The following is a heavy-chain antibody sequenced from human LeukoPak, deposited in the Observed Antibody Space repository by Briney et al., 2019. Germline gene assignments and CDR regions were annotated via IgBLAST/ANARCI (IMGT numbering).Heavy chain of an antibody. CDR3: ARDFECSGGSCYSAY. V-gene: IGHV3-53*01. Sequence: PGGSLRLSRAASGFTVSNNYMSWVRQAPGKGREWGSVFYSGNSKYYADSVKGRFTISRDNSKNTVYLQMNSLRVEDTAVYYCARDFECSGGSCYSAYWGQGTLVTVSS. J-gene: IGHJ4*02. CDR1: GFTVSNNY. D-gene: IGHD2-15*01. CDR2: FYSGNSK.